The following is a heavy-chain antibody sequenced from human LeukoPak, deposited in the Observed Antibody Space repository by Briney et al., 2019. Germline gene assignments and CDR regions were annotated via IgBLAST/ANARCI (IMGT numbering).Heavy chain of an antibody. CDR3: TTCLNGAGQPVAIYYYRMDV. CDR2: FDPEDGEA. Sequence: ASVKVSCKVSGYTLTEMSIHWVRQAPGGALEWMGGFDPEDGEAVYAPKFQGRVTMTEDTSADTAYMELSSLRSEDTAVYYCTTCLNGAGQPVAIYYYRMDVWGQVTTVTVFS. V-gene: IGHV1-24*01. J-gene: IGHJ6*02. D-gene: IGHD2-2*01. CDR1: GYTLTEMS.